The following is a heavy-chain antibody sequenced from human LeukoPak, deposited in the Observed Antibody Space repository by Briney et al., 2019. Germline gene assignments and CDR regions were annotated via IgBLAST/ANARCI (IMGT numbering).Heavy chain of an antibody. CDR1: GFTFSSYT. Sequence: GGSLRLSCAASGFTFSSYTMNWVRQAPGKGLEWVSSISSSSTYINYADSVKGRFTISRDNAKNSLYLQMNSLRAEGTAVYYCARDRSPGNFDYWGQGTLVTVSS. V-gene: IGHV3-21*01. D-gene: IGHD3-10*01. CDR2: ISSSSTYI. CDR3: ARDRSPGNFDY. J-gene: IGHJ4*02.